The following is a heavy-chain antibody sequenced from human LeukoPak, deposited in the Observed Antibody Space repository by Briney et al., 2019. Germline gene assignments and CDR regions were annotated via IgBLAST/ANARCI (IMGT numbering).Heavy chain of an antibody. Sequence: GASVKVSCKASGYTFTSYGISWVRQAPGQGLEWMGGIIPIFGTANYAQKFQGRVTITADESTSTAYMELSSLRSEDTAVYYCARTSGDDSSGYYSSFDYWGQGTLVTVSS. D-gene: IGHD3-22*01. CDR3: ARTSGDDSSGYYSSFDY. CDR1: GYTFTSYG. J-gene: IGHJ4*02. CDR2: IIPIFGTA. V-gene: IGHV1-69*13.